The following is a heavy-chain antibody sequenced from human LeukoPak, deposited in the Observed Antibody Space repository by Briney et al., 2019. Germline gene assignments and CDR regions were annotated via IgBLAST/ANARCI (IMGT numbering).Heavy chain of an antibody. CDR2: IKPDGSEK. Sequence: GGSVTLSRAASGFIFSNYWMSWVRQAPGKGPEWVANIKPDGSEKYYVDSVKGRFTISRDNTKNSLFLQMNSLRAEDTALYYCARHLIGDINGYYLGTYENWGQGSLVTASS. V-gene: IGHV3-7*05. J-gene: IGHJ4*02. CDR3: ARHLIGDINGYYLGTYEN. CDR1: GFIFSNYW. D-gene: IGHD3-22*01.